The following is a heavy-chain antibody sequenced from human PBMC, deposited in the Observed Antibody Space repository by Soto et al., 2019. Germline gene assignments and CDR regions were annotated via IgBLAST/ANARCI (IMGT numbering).Heavy chain of an antibody. V-gene: IGHV4-34*01. D-gene: IGHD2-15*01. CDR1: GGPLSDYN. J-gene: IGHJ4*02. CDR3: ARNGGGSHSAFDY. Sequence: QVQLQQWGAGLLKPSETLSLTCGVSGGPLSDYNWSWIRQAPGAGLEWIGEIGPSGATNYNPSRRSRVTIAQDMSKSQFSLRLASVTAADTAVYHCARNGGGSHSAFDYWGQGALTTVSS. CDR2: IGPSGAT.